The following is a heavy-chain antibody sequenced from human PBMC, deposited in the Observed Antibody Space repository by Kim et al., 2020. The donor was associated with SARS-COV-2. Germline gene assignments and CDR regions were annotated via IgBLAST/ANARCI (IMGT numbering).Heavy chain of an antibody. CDR3: ARAESGRYFHPFDY. D-gene: IGHD1-26*01. CDR2: ISYDGSNK. J-gene: IGHJ4*02. V-gene: IGHV3-30*04. Sequence: GGSLRLSCAASGFTFSSYAMHWVRQAPGKGLEWVAVISYDGSNKYYADSVKGRFTISRDNSKNTLYLQMNSLRAEDTAVYYCARAESGRYFHPFDYWGQGTLVTVSS. CDR1: GFTFSSYA.